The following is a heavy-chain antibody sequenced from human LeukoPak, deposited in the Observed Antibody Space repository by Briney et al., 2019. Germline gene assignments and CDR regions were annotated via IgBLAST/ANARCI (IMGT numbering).Heavy chain of an antibody. CDR2: INPNSGGT. V-gene: IGHV1-2*02. D-gene: IGHD1-26*01. J-gene: IGHJ4*02. CDR3: ARASRELFTGFDY. Sequence: ASVKVSCKASGYTFTGYYMHWMRQAPGQGLEWMGWINPNSGGTNYAQKFQGRVTMTRDTSISTAYMELSRLRSDDTAVYYCARASRELFTGFDYWGQGTLVTVSS. CDR1: GYTFTGYY.